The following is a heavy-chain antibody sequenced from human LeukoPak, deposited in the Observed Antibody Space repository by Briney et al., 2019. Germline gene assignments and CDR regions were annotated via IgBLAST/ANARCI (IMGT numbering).Heavy chain of an antibody. CDR3: ARDRGDSNGYVNY. J-gene: IGHJ4*02. CDR2: IYGPGSI. Sequence: GGSLRLSCAASGFIDSSSFTGWVRQAPGKGLEWVSVIYGPGSIYYADSVKGRFTISRDNSKSALYLQMNSLRAEDSAVYYCARDRGDSNGYVNYWGQGALVTVSS. CDR1: GFIDSSSF. V-gene: IGHV3-66*01. D-gene: IGHD5-18*01.